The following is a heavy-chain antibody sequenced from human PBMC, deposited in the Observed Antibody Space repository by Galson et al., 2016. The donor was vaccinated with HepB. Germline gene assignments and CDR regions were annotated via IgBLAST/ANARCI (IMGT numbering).Heavy chain of an antibody. CDR2: IKPSGST. CDR1: GGSFSGYS. D-gene: IGHD1-26*01. V-gene: IGHV4-34*01. Sequence: SETLSLTCAVSGGSFSGYSWSWIRQPPGKGLEWTGEIKPSGSTKYNPSLKSRVTISVDTSKNQFSLHLTSVTAADTGVYYCARGKYSGSYLGHYYYFGMDVWGQGTTVAVSS. CDR3: ARGKYSGSYLGHYYYFGMDV. J-gene: IGHJ6*02.